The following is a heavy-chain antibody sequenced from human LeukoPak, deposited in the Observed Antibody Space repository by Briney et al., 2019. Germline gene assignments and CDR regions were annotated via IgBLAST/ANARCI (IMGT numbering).Heavy chain of an antibody. V-gene: IGHV4-61*02. Sequence: SETLSLTCTVSGGSISGGNYYWSWIRQPAGMGLEWIGRIYISGGTEYNPSLKSRVTISIDTSKNQFYLRLSSVTAADTAVYYCARVRRNSGNKYFDPWGQGTRVTVSS. J-gene: IGHJ5*02. D-gene: IGHD5-12*01. CDR3: ARVRRNSGNKYFDP. CDR2: IYISGGT. CDR1: GGSISGGNYY.